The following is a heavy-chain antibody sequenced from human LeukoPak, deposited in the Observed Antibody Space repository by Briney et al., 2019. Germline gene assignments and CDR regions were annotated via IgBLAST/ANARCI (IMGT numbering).Heavy chain of an antibody. D-gene: IGHD4-17*01. CDR3: ERLYGDYLSPVDP. CDR2: IYYRGST. Sequence: SETLSLTCTVSGGSISSYYWSWIRQPPGKGLEWIGYIYYRGSTNYNPSLKSRVTISIDTSKNQFSLKVNSVTAADTAVYYCERLYGDYLSPVDPGGQGTLVTVSS. J-gene: IGHJ5*02. V-gene: IGHV4-59*08. CDR1: GGSISSYY.